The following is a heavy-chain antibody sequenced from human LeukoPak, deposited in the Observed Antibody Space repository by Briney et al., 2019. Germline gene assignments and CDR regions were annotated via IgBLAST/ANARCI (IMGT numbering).Heavy chain of an antibody. V-gene: IGHV4-39*07. CDR2: IYYSGST. D-gene: IGHD2-15*01. Sequence: SETLSLTCTVSGGSISSSSYYWGWIRQPPGKGLEWIGSIYYSGSTYYNPSLKSRVTISVDTSKHQFSLKLSSVTAADTAVYYCARAREDIVVVVAATTYYFDYWGQGTLVTVSS. CDR1: GGSISSSSYY. J-gene: IGHJ4*02. CDR3: ARAREDIVVVVAATTYYFDY.